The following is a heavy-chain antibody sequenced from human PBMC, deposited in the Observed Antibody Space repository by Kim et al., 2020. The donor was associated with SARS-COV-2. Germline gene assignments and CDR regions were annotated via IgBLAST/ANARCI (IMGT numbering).Heavy chain of an antibody. Sequence: GGSLRLSCAASGFTFDDYAMHWVRQAPGKGLEWVSLISGDGGSTYYADSVKGRFTISRDNSKNSLYLQMNSLRTEDTALYYCAKIFAPRTIQLWPPYYYGMDVWGQGTTVTVSS. D-gene: IGHD5-18*01. V-gene: IGHV3-43*02. CDR2: ISGDGGST. CDR1: GFTFDDYA. J-gene: IGHJ6*02. CDR3: AKIFAPRTIQLWPPYYYGMDV.